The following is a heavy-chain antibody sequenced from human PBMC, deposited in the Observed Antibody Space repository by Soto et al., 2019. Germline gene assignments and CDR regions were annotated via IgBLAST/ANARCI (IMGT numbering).Heavy chain of an antibody. D-gene: IGHD3-3*01. CDR3: NRGSEYDFWSGYL. CDR2: IVPMFGTS. J-gene: IGHJ4*02. V-gene: IGHV1-69*06. CDR1: GGTSTRYA. Sequence: QERLVQSGAEVRKPGSSVKVSCKVTGGTSTRYAINWVRQAPGQGLEWMGGIVPMFGTSKYAQKFQGRVTITADKSTNIASMELRRLRSEDTAVYYCNRGSEYDFWSGYLWGQGTLVSVSS.